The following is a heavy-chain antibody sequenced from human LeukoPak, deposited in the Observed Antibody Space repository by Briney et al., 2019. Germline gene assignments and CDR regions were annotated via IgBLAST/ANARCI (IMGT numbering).Heavy chain of an antibody. CDR3: ATKPGYYDFWSGDDAFDI. V-gene: IGHV3-53*01. J-gene: IGHJ3*02. D-gene: IGHD3-3*01. CDR2: IYSGGST. Sequence: GGSLRLSCAASGFTVSSNYMSWVRQAPGKGLEWVSVIYSGGSTSYADSVKGRFTISRDNAKNTLYLQMNSLRAEDTAVYYCATKPGYYDFWSGDDAFDIWGQGTMVTVSS. CDR1: GFTVSSNY.